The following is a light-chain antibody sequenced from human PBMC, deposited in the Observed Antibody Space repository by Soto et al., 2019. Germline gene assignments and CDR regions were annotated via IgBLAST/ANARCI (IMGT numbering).Light chain of an antibody. CDR1: HDISTF. Sequence: DIQLTQSPSLLSASIGDRVTITCRASHDISTFLAWYQQKPGKAPKLLTYEASTLQSGVPSRFSGSGSGTEFTLTISGLLPEDFAAYHCQQLYTLPFTFGQGTRLEIK. J-gene: IGKJ5*01. CDR3: QQLYTLPFT. V-gene: IGKV1-9*01. CDR2: EAS.